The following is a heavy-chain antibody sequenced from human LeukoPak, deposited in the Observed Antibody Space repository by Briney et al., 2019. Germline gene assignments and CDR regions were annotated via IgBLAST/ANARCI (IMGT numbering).Heavy chain of an antibody. V-gene: IGHV3-21*01. D-gene: IGHD3-22*01. CDR3: ARVGYYYDSSGSPGLDY. CDR2: ISSSSSYI. CDR1: GFTFSSYS. Sequence: GGSLRLSCAASGFTFSSYSMNWVRQAPGKGLEWVSSISSSSSYIYYADSVKGRFTISRDNAKNSLYLQMNSLRAEDTAVYCCARVGYYYDSSGSPGLDYWGQGTLVTVSS. J-gene: IGHJ4*02.